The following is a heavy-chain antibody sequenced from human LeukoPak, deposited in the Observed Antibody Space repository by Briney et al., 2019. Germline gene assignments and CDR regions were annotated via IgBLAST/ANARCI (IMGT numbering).Heavy chain of an antibody. CDR3: AKATGNLGN. Sequence: GGSLRLSCAASGFTFSSYAMSWVRQAPGKGLEWVSTISNSDGNTYYADSVKGRFTISRDNSKNTLYLQIYTLTAEDTAIYYCAKATGNLGNWGQGTQVTVSS. V-gene: IGHV3-23*01. CDR1: GFTFSSYA. CDR2: ISNSDGNT. J-gene: IGHJ4*02. D-gene: IGHD1-1*01.